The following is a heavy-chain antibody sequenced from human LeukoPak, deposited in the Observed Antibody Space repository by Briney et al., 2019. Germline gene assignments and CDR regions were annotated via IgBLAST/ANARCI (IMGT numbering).Heavy chain of an antibody. CDR3: ARSPSKLSYPTLDY. CDR2: INHSGST. D-gene: IGHD2/OR15-2a*01. Sequence: SETLSLTCAVYGGSFSGYYWSWIRQPPGKGLEWIGEINHSGSTNYNPSLKSRVIISVDTSKNQFSLKLSSVTAADTAVYYCARSPSKLSYPTLDYWGQGTLVTVSS. CDR1: GGSFSGYY. V-gene: IGHV4-34*01. J-gene: IGHJ4*02.